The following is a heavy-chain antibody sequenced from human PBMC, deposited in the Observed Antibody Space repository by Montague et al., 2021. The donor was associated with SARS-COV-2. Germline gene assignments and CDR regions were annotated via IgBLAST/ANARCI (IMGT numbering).Heavy chain of an antibody. Sequence: SLRLSCAAYGFTVNSNYMSWVRQAPGKGLEWVALIYSGGDTTYAVSVRGRFTISRDNSKNTLYLQMNSLRVEDTAVFYCARGGVGATWAFDIWGQGTMVTVSS. J-gene: IGHJ3*02. CDR3: ARGGVGATWAFDI. CDR2: IYSGGDT. V-gene: IGHV3-53*01. D-gene: IGHD1-26*01. CDR1: GFTVNSNY.